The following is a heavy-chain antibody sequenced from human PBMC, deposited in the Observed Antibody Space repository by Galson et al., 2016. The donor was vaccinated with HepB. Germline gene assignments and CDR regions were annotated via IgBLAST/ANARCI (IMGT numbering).Heavy chain of an antibody. J-gene: IGHJ5*02. V-gene: IGHV3-23*01. Sequence: SLRLSCAASGFAFSTYAMNWVRQAPGRGLEWVSTISADVDVTHYADSVRGRFTISRDNSKNTLYLQVDGLKAEDTAIYYCAKQYIHGFQVCFGPWGQGTLVTVSS. CDR1: GFAFSTYA. CDR2: ISADVDVT. CDR3: AKQYIHGFQVCFGP. D-gene: IGHD3-10*01.